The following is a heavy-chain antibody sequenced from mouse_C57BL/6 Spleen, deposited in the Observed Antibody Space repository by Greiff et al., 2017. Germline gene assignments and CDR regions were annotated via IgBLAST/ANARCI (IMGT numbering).Heavy chain of an antibody. CDR3: ARSPYYYAMDY. CDR2: IRNKANGYTT. Sequence: EVQLVESGGGLVQPGGSLSLSCAASGFTFTDYYMSWVRQPPGKALEWLGFIRNKANGYTTEYSASVKGRFTISRDNSQSILYLQMNALRAEDSATYYCARSPYYYAMDYWGQGTSVTVSS. V-gene: IGHV7-3*01. J-gene: IGHJ4*01. CDR1: GFTFTDYY.